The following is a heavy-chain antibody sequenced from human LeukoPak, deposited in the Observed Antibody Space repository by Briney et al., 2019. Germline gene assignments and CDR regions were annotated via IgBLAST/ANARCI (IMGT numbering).Heavy chain of an antibody. CDR3: ASCHCSSTSCYRSGWFDP. D-gene: IGHD2-2*01. Sequence: SETLSLTCTVSGGSISSYYWSWIRQPPGKGLEWIGYIYYSGSTNYNPSLKSRVTISVDTSKNQFSLKLSSVTAADTAVYYCASCHCSSTSCYRSGWFDPWGQGTLVTVSS. J-gene: IGHJ5*02. V-gene: IGHV4-59*08. CDR1: GGSISSYY. CDR2: IYYSGST.